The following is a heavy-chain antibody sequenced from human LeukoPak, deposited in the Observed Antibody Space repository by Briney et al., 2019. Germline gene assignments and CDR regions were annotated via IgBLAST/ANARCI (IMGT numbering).Heavy chain of an antibody. CDR3: ARAPDGYFDY. Sequence: ASVKVSCKASGYTFTSYDMHWARQATGQGLEWMGWMNPNSGNTGYAQKFQGRVTMTRDTSISTAYMELSSLRSEDTAVYYCARAPDGYFDYWGQGTLVTVSS. V-gene: IGHV1-8*02. CDR2: MNPNSGNT. J-gene: IGHJ4*02. CDR1: GYTFTSYD.